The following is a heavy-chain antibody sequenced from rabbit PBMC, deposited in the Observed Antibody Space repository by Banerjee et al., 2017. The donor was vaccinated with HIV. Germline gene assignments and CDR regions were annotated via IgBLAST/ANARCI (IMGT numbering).Heavy chain of an antibody. J-gene: IGHJ4*01. D-gene: IGHD7-1*01. V-gene: IGHV1S40*01. CDR1: GFFFGGGYY. Sequence: QSLEESGGGVVQPEGSLTLTCTASGFFFGGGYYMCWVRQAPGKGLEWIGCIYAGNGGGTFYASWAKGRFTISETSSTTVTLQMTSLTAVDTATYFCARAVSRQNSFYWNFWGPGTLVTVS. CDR2: IYAGNGGGT. CDR3: ARAVSRQNSFYWNF.